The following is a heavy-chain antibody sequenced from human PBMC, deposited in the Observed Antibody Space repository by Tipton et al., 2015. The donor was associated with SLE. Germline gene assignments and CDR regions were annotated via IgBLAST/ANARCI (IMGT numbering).Heavy chain of an antibody. V-gene: IGHV1-46*01. J-gene: IGHJ4*02. Sequence: QSGPEVKKPGASVKVSCKASGYTFTSYYMHWVRQAPGQGLEWMGVINPSAGSTSYAQKFQGRVIMTRDTSTRTAYMELSSLRSEDTAVYYCARDGSSSSYFDYGGQGTLVTVSS. CDR1: GYTFTSYY. CDR2: INPSAGST. CDR3: ARDGSSSSYFDY. D-gene: IGHD6-13*01.